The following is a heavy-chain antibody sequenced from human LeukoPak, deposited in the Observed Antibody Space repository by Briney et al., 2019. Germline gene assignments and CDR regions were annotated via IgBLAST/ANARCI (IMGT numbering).Heavy chain of an antibody. D-gene: IGHD3-22*01. CDR1: GGSISSGGYH. CDR2: IFYKGNT. J-gene: IGHJ4*02. Sequence: SQTLSLTCTVSGGSISSGGYHWSWIRQHPGKGLEWIGYIFYKGNTYYNPSLESRATISVDRSKNQFSLNLCSVTAADTAMYFCARTPYSYDSNGYYAFDYWGQGTLVTVPS. V-gene: IGHV4-31*03. CDR3: ARTPYSYDSNGYYAFDY.